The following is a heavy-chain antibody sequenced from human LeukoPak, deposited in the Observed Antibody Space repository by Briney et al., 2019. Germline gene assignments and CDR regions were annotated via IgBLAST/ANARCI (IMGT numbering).Heavy chain of an antibody. V-gene: IGHV4-38-2*02. CDR3: ARDPLPIYYYDSRGGVDY. Sequence: SETLSLTCTVSGYSISSGYYWGWIRQPPGKGLEWIGSIYHSGSTYYNPSLKSRVTISVDTSKNQFSLKLSSVTAADTAVYYCARDPLPIYYYDSRGGVDYWGQGTLVTVSS. CDR1: GYSISSGYY. J-gene: IGHJ4*02. CDR2: IYHSGST. D-gene: IGHD3-22*01.